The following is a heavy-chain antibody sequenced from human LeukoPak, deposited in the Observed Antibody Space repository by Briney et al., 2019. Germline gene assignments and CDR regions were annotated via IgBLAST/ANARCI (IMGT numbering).Heavy chain of an antibody. D-gene: IGHD6-19*01. CDR1: GGSISSSSYY. CDR2: IYYSGST. CDR3: ARAVYSSGWYLDY. V-gene: IGHV4-39*07. J-gene: IGHJ4*02. Sequence: SETLSLTCTVSGGSISSSSYYWGWIRQPPGKGLEWIGSIYYSGSTYYNPSLKSRVTISVDTSKNQFSLKLSSVTAADTAVYYCARAVYSSGWYLDYWGQGTLVTVSS.